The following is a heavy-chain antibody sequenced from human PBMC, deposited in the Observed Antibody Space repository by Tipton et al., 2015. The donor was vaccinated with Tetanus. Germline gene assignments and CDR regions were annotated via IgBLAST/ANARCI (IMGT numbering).Heavy chain of an antibody. V-gene: IGHV4-34*01. J-gene: IGHJ6*02. Sequence: TLSLTCTVSDGSISNYYWSWIRQPPGKGLEWIGEINHSGSTDYNPSLKSRVTISVDTSKNQFSLKLSSVTAADTAVYYCARGYSSSWYYYYGMDVWGQGTTVTVSS. D-gene: IGHD6-13*01. CDR3: ARGYSSSWYYYYGMDV. CDR1: DGSISNYY. CDR2: INHSGST.